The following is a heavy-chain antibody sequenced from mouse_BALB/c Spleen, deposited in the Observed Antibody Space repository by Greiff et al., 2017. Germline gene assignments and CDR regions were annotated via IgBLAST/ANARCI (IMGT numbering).Heavy chain of an antibody. Sequence: EVKLAESGGDLVKPGGSLKLSCAASGFTFRSYGMSWVRQTPDKRLEWVATISRGGSTYYPDSVKGRFTISRDNARNILYLQMSSLRTEDTAMYYCARGGVYYGSSCEYFDDWGEGTTVTVSS. CDR1: GFTFRSYG. CDR3: ARGGVYYGSSCEYFDD. J-gene: IGHJ1*01. V-gene: IGHV5-6-5*01. CDR2: ISRGGST. D-gene: IGHD1-1*01.